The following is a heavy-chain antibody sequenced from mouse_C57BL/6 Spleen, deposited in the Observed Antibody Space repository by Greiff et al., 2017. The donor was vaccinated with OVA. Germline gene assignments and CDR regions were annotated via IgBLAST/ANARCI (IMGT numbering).Heavy chain of an antibody. D-gene: IGHD2-14*01. CDR2: IYPGDGDT. Sequence: QVQLQQSGAELVKPGASVKISCKASGYAFSSYWMNWVKQRPGKGLEWIGQIYPGDGDTNYNGKFKGKATLTADKSSSTAYMQLSSLTSEDSAVYFCAREGVRRKYFDVWGTGTTVTVSS. CDR1: GYAFSSYW. J-gene: IGHJ1*03. CDR3: AREGVRRKYFDV. V-gene: IGHV1-80*01.